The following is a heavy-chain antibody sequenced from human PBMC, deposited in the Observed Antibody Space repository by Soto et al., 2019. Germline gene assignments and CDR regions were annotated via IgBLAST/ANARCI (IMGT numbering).Heavy chain of an antibody. CDR1: GGTFGSYA. V-gene: IGHV1-69*01. Sequence: QVQLVQSGAEVKKPGSSVKVSCKASGGTFGSYAISWVRQAPGQGLEWMGGIIPIPGTANYAQKFQGRVTTAEDESTSAAKMERSSRRYEDTALYYSARSQSSSTSVDNYYYYYGMDVWGQGTTVTVSS. CDR3: ARSQSSSTSVDNYYYYYGMDV. D-gene: IGHD2-2*01. J-gene: IGHJ6*02. CDR2: IIPIPGTA.